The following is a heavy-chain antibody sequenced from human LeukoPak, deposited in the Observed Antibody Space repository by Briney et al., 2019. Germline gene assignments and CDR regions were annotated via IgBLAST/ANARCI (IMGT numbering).Heavy chain of an antibody. Sequence: ASVKVSCQASGYTFTSYDINWVRQATGQGLEWMGWMNPNSGNTGYAQKFQGRVTMTRNTSISTAYMELSSLRSEDTAVYYCVRVFWSGYYQLDYWGQGTLVTVSS. D-gene: IGHD3-3*01. CDR1: GYTFTSYD. CDR2: MNPNSGNT. V-gene: IGHV1-8*01. J-gene: IGHJ4*02. CDR3: VRVFWSGYYQLDY.